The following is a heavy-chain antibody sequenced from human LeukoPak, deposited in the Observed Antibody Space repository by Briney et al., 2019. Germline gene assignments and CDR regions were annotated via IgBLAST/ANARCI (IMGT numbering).Heavy chain of an antibody. V-gene: IGHV3-48*01. Sequence: PGGSLRLSCAASGFTFSSYSMNWVRQAPGKGLEWVSYISSSSSTIYYADSVKGRFTISRDNSKNTLYLQMNSLRAEDTAVYYCAKGATALFDYWGQGTLVTVSS. J-gene: IGHJ4*02. CDR3: AKGATALFDY. CDR1: GFTFSSYS. D-gene: IGHD5-18*01. CDR2: ISSSSSTI.